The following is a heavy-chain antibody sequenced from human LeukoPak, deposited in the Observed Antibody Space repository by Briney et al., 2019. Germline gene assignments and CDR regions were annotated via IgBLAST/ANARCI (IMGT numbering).Heavy chain of an antibody. CDR1: GFTFDDYT. CDR3: AKDIGGSGSYTDYYYYGMDV. CDR2: ISWDGGST. D-gene: IGHD3-10*01. Sequence: GGSLRLSCAASGFTFDDYTMHWVRQAPGKGLEWVSLISWDGGSTYYADSVKGRFTISRDNSKNSLYLQMNSLRTEDTALYYCAKDIGGSGSYTDYYYYGMDVWGPRDHGPRLL. V-gene: IGHV3-43*01. J-gene: IGHJ6*01.